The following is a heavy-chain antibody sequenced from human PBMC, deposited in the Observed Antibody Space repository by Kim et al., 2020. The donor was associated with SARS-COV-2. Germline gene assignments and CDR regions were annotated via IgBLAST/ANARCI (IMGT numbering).Heavy chain of an antibody. CDR1: GFTFSSHD. D-gene: IGHD1-26*01. Sequence: GGSLRLSCAASGFTFSSHDMHWVRQATGKGLEWVSGIGADGDTYYLGSVRGRFTISSENAKNSLYLQMNSLTVGDTAVDYCVRDLSGSNVYCGIDVWGLG. V-gene: IGHV3-13*01. CDR3: VRDLSGSNVYCGIDV. CDR2: IGADGDT. J-gene: IGHJ6*02.